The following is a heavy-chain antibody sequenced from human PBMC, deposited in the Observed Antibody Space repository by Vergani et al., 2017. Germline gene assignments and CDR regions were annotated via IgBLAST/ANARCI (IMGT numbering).Heavy chain of an antibody. CDR3: AKARDPNCKGGNSYSYYYGLDL. V-gene: IGHV3-23*01. CDR1: GFTFSSYA. CDR2: ISGSGGKT. D-gene: IGHD4-23*01. J-gene: IGHJ6*02. Sequence: EVQLLESGGGLVQPGGSLRLSCGASGFTFSSYAMTWVRQAPGKGLEWVSAISGSGGKTFYTDYVKGRFTIPRDNSKDALYLKMNSLRIEDTAIYYCAKARDPNCKGGNSYSYYYGLDLWGQGTTVTVSS.